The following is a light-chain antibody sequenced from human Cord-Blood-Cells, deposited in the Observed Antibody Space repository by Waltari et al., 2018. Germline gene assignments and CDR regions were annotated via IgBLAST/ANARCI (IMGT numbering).Light chain of an antibody. V-gene: IGKV2-28*01. CDR2: LGS. J-gene: IGKJ1*01. CDR3: MQALQTPRT. CDR1: QSLLHSNGYNY. Sequence: DLVMTQSPLSLPVNPGEPASISCRSSQSLLHSNGYNYLDWYLQKPGQSPQLLIYLGSNRASRVHDRCSGSGSGTDFTLKISRVEAEDVGVYYCMQALQTPRTFGQGTKVEIK.